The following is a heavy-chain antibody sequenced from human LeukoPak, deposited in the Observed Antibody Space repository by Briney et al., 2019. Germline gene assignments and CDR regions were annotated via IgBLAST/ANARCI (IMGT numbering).Heavy chain of an antibody. CDR2: IYTSGST. CDR1: GGSISSYY. CDR3: ARGQNYDFWSGYPAYYYYGMDV. D-gene: IGHD3-3*01. V-gene: IGHV4-4*07. Sequence: SETLSLTCTVSGGSISSYYWSWIRQPAGKGLEWIGRIYTSGSTNYNPSLKSRVTMSVDTSKNQFSLKLSSVTAADTAVYYCARGQNYDFWSGYPAYYYYGMDVWGQGTTVTVSS. J-gene: IGHJ6*02.